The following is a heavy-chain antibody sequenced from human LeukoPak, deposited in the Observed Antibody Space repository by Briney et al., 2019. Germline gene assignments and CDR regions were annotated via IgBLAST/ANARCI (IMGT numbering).Heavy chain of an antibody. J-gene: IGHJ5*02. CDR2: IIPIFGTA. CDR1: GGTFSSYA. V-gene: IGHV1-69*01. Sequence: GASVTVSFKASGGTFSSYAISWVRQAPGQGLEWMGGIIPIFGTANYAQKFQGRVTITADESTSTAYMELSSLRSEDTAVYYCARTPYDSSGYYYYRWFDPWGQGTLVTVSS. D-gene: IGHD3-22*01. CDR3: ARTPYDSSGYYYYRWFDP.